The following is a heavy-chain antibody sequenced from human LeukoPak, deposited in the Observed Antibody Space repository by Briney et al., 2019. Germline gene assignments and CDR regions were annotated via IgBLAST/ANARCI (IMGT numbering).Heavy chain of an antibody. CDR3: ARDPPNYYDSSGPGGY. V-gene: IGHV1-2*02. D-gene: IGHD3-22*01. CDR2: INPNSGGT. J-gene: IGHJ4*02. Sequence: ASVKVSCKASGYTFTVYYMHWVRQAPGQGLEWMGWINPNSGGTNYAQKFQGRVTMTRDTSISTAYMELSRLRSDDTAVYYCARDPPNYYDSSGPGGYWGQGTLVPVSS. CDR1: GYTFTVYY.